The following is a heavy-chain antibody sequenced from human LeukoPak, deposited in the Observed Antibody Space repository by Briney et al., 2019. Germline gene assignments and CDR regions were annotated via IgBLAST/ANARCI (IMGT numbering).Heavy chain of an antibody. CDR2: IYYSGST. CDR1: GGSISSGGYY. D-gene: IGHD3-10*01. CDR3: ARGITMVRGLIVYYYGMDV. Sequence: SQTLSLTCTVSGGSISSGGYYWSWTRQHPGKGLEWIGYIYYSGSTYYNPSLKSRVTISVDTSKNQFSLKLSSVTAADTAVYYCARGITMVRGLIVYYYGMDVWGQGTTVTVSS. J-gene: IGHJ6*02. V-gene: IGHV4-31*03.